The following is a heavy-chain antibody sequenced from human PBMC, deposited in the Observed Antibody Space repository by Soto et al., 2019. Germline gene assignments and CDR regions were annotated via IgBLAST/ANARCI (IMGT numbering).Heavy chain of an antibody. Sequence: QVQLQQWGAGLLKPSETLSLTCAVYGGSFSGYYWSWIRQPPGKGLEWIGEINHSGCTNYNPSLKSRVTISVDTSTNHFSLKLRSVTAADTAVYYWGGHYGDPQPEYFQHWGQGTLVTVSS. D-gene: IGHD4-17*01. CDR1: GGSFSGYY. J-gene: IGHJ1*01. CDR3: GGHYGDPQPEYFQH. V-gene: IGHV4-34*03. CDR2: INHSGCT.